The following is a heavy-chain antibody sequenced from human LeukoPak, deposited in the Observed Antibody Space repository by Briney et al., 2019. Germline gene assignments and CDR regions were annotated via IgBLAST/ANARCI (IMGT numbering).Heavy chain of an antibody. J-gene: IGHJ4*02. CDR2: IYYSGST. CDR3: ARGGRAAAGRNAYYFDY. D-gene: IGHD6-13*01. V-gene: IGHV4-39*07. Sequence: PSETLSLTCTVSGGSISSSSYYWGWIRQPPGKGLEWIGNIYYSGSTYYNPSLKSRVTISVDTSKNQFSLKLSSVTAADTAVYYCARGGRAAAGRNAYYFDYWGQGTLVTVSS. CDR1: GGSISSSSYY.